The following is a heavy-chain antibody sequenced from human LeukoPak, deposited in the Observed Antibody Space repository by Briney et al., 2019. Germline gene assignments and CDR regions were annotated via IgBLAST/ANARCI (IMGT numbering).Heavy chain of an antibody. Sequence: ASVKVSCKASGYTFTGYYMHWVRQAPGQGLEWMGIINPSGGSTTYAQKFQGRVTMTRDTSTSTVYMELSSLRSEDTAVYYCARTSGIVVAGTSGRYYYYGMDVWGQGTTVTVSS. CDR1: GYTFTGYY. CDR3: ARTSGIVVAGTSGRYYYYGMDV. CDR2: INPSGGST. V-gene: IGHV1-46*01. J-gene: IGHJ6*02. D-gene: IGHD6-19*01.